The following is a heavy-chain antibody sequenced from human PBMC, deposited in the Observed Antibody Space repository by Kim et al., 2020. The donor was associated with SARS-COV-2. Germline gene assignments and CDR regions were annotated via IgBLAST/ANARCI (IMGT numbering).Heavy chain of an antibody. V-gene: IGHV3-30*04. CDR2: MSSDGSNQ. D-gene: IGHD3-16*01. CDR3: ARGDTRPGYNGGNLGDY. CDR1: GFTFSTYA. J-gene: IGHJ4*02. Sequence: GGSLRLSCAASGFTFSTYAIHWVRQAPGKGLEWVAVMSSDGSNQYYADSVKGRFTMSRDTSKNTLYMQMNSLRAEDTAVYYCARGDTRPGYNGGNLGDYWVQGTLVTVSS.